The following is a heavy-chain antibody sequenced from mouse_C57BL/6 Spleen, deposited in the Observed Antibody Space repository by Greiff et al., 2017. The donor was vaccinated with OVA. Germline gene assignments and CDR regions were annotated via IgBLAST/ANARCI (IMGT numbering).Heavy chain of an antibody. V-gene: IGHV6-3*01. CDR1: GFTFSNYW. J-gene: IGHJ2*01. CDR3: TDSSGYVDYFDY. Sequence: EVKLEESGGGLVQPGGSMKLSCVASGFTFSNYWMNWVRQSPEKGLEWVAQIRLKSDNYATHYAESVKGRFTISRDDSKSSVYLQMNNLRAEDTGIYYCTDSSGYVDYFDYWGQGTTLTVSS. D-gene: IGHD3-2*02. CDR2: IRLKSDNYAT.